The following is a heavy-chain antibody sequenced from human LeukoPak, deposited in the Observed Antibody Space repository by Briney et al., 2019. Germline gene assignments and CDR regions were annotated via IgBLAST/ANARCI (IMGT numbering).Heavy chain of an antibody. CDR2: IKSKSEGGTT. Sequence: GGSLRLSCAASGFTFSNVWVSWFRQAPGKGLEWVGRIKSKSEGGTTDYAAPVQGRFTISRDDSKNTLSLQMNSLEIEDTAVYYCATFEPGSRAKGFDHWGQGNLVIVSS. CDR3: ATFEPGSRAKGFDH. D-gene: IGHD3-10*01. V-gene: IGHV3-15*01. CDR1: GFTFSNVW. J-gene: IGHJ4*02.